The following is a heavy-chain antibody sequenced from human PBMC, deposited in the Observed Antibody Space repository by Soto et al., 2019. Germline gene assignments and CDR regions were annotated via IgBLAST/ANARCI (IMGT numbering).Heavy chain of an antibody. V-gene: IGHV3-74*01. J-gene: IGHJ4*02. CDR3: AIGGGDYNYLDY. Sequence: EVQLVESGGGLVQPGGSLRLSCAASGFLFNTYWMFWVRQAPRKGLLWVSRIKSDGSSTNYADSVKGRFTISRDNAKKTLYLQMSSLRAEDTAVSYCAIGGGDYNYLDYWGQGILVTVSS. CDR2: IKSDGSST. D-gene: IGHD3-9*01. CDR1: GFLFNTYW.